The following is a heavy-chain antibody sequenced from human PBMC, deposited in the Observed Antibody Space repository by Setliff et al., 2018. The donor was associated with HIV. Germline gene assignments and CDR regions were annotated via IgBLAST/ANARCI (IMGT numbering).Heavy chain of an antibody. CDR3: ARHPYYYDSSGYHAPNWFDP. CDR2: INHSGSS. J-gene: IGHJ5*02. V-gene: IGHV4-34*01. Sequence: ASETLSLTCAVYGESFSAYSWTWIRQPPGKGLEWIGEINHSGSSNYNPSPKSRVTISVDTSKNQFSLKLSSVTAADTAVYYCARHPYYYDSSGYHAPNWFDPWGQGTLVTVSS. D-gene: IGHD3-22*01. CDR1: GESFSAYS.